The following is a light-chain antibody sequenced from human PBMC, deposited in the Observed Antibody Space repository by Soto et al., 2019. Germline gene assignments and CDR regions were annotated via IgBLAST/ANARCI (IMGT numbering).Light chain of an antibody. J-gene: IGLJ3*02. Sequence: QSVLTQPPSVSGAPGQRVTISCTGSSSNIGAGYDVHWYQQLPGTAPKLLIYGNRNRPPGVPDRFSGSKSGTSASLAITGLQAEDEADYYCQSYDSSLSGWVFGGGTKVTVL. CDR1: SSNIGAGYD. CDR3: QSYDSSLSGWV. CDR2: GNR. V-gene: IGLV1-40*01.